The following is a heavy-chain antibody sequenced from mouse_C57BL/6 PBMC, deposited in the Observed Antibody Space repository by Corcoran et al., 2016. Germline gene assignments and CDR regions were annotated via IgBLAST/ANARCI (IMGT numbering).Heavy chain of an antibody. V-gene: IGHV9-3*01. CDR3: ARRGFEVTDY. J-gene: IGHJ2*01. D-gene: IGHD2-2*01. CDR2: INTYSGVP. Sequence: QIQLVQSGPELKKPGETVKISCKDSGYTFTTYGMSWVKQAPGKGLKWMGWINTYSGVPTYADDFKGRFAFSLETSASTAYLQINNLKNEDTATYFCARRGFEVTDYWGQGTTLTVSS. CDR1: GYTFTTYG.